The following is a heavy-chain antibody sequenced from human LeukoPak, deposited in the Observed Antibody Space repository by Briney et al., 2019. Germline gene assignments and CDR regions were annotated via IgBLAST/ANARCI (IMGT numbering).Heavy chain of an antibody. D-gene: IGHD2-8*01. J-gene: IGHJ4*02. V-gene: IGHV3-30*18. CDR1: GFTFNNYG. CDR2: VSYDGSKK. CDR3: AKDLRRYCTNGVCSNFDY. Sequence: GGSLRLSCAASGFTFNNYGMHWVRQAPGKGLEWVAVVSYDGSKKFYADSVKGRFTISRDNSKNTLFLQMNSLRAEDTAVYYCAKDLRRYCTNGVCSNFDYWGQGTLVTVSS.